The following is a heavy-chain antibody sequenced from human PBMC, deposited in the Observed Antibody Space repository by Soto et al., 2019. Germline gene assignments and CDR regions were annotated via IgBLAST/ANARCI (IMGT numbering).Heavy chain of an antibody. CDR3: ARAFHKWIVGGFEL. J-gene: IGHJ3*01. CDR2: VTHSGVT. V-gene: IGHV4-59*01. Sequence: QVQLQESGPGLVKPSETLSLTCNVSGGSMTSYYWTWIRQSPVKGLEWIGSVTHSGVTNYNPSLKSRVTRSVDTSKYQFSLKLRSVTAADTAIYYCARAFHKWIVGGFELWGQGTMVTVSS. D-gene: IGHD5-12*01. CDR1: GGSMTSYY.